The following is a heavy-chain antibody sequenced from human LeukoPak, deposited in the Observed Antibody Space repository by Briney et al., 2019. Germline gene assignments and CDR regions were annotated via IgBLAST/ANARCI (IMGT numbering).Heavy chain of an antibody. J-gene: IGHJ3*02. CDR1: GFTFSSYS. CDR3: ARGSYGSGSYRAFDI. Sequence: PGGSLRLSRAASGFTFSSYSMNWVRQAPGKGLEWVSSISSSSSYIYYADSVKGRFTISRDNAKNSLYLQMNSLRAEDTAVYYCARGSYGSGSYRAFDIWGQGTMVTVSS. D-gene: IGHD3-10*01. V-gene: IGHV3-21*01. CDR2: ISSSSSYI.